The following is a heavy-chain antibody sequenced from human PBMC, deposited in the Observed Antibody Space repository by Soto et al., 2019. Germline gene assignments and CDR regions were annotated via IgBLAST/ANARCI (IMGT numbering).Heavy chain of an antibody. CDR3: TAEAYCGGGSCSAY. D-gene: IGHD2-21*01. V-gene: IGHV3-15*01. J-gene: IGHJ4*01. CDR2: VKSKKDGGTT. CDR1: EFSFSTTW. Sequence: GGSLRLSCVASEFSFSTTWMSWVRQAPGKGLEWVGRVKSKKDGGTTDYAAPVKGRFTVSRDDAESTLYLQMSSLTSEDTAVYYCTAEAYCGGGSCSAYWGQGTRVTVSS.